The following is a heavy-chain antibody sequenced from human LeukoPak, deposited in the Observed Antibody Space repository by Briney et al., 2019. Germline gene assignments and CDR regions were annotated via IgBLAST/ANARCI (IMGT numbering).Heavy chain of an antibody. CDR2: INYDGSNK. CDR1: GFIFSGYG. J-gene: IGHJ5*02. D-gene: IGHD3-10*01. V-gene: IGHV3-30*02. CDR3: AKLLQPEDYYGSGSS. Sequence: PGGSLRLSCAASGFIFSGYGLHWVRQAPGKGLEWVAFINYDGSNKYYADSVKGRFTISRDNSKNTVYLQMNSLRAEDTAVYYCAKLLQPEDYYGSGSSWGQGTLVTVSS.